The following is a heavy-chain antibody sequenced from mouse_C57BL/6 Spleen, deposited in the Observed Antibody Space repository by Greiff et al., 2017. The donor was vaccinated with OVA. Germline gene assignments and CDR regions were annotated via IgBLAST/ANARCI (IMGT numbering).Heavy chain of an antibody. CDR3: ARGDDYDVLYAMDY. CDR1: GYTFTDYY. CDR2: INPNNGGT. V-gene: IGHV1-26*01. J-gene: IGHJ4*01. D-gene: IGHD2-4*01. Sequence: EVQLQQSGPELVKPGASVKISCKASGYTFTDYYMNWVKQSHGKSLEWIGDINPNNGGTSYNQKFKGKATLTVDKSSSTAYMEIRSLTSEDSAVYYCARGDDYDVLYAMDYWGQGTSVTVSS.